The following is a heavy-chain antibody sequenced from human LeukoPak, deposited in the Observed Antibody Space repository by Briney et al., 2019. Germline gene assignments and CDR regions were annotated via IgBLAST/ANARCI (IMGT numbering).Heavy chain of an antibody. V-gene: IGHV3-30*02. CDR1: GFTFSSYG. CDR2: IRYDGSNK. D-gene: IGHD6-19*01. J-gene: IGHJ4*02. Sequence: GGSLRLSWAASGFTFSSYGMHWVRQAPGKGLEWVAFIRYDGSNKYYADSVKGRFTISRDNSKNTLYLQMNSLRAEDTAVYYCAKDPPYSSGWVDYWGQGTLVTVSS. CDR3: AKDPPYSSGWVDY.